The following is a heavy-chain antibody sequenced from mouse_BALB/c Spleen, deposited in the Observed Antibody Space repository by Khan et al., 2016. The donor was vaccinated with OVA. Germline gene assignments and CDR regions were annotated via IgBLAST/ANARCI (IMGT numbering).Heavy chain of an antibody. CDR2: ISSSGST. J-gene: IGHJ4*01. CDR1: GYSITSDYA. V-gene: IGHV3-2*02. D-gene: IGHD2-3*01. CDR3: ARDGSRYNYAMDY. Sequence: QLEESGPGLVKPSQSLSLTCTVTGYSITSDYAWNWIRQFPGNKLEWMGYISSSGSTNYNPALKSRISITRDTSKIQFFLQLNSVTTEDTATYYCARDGSRYNYAMDYWGQGTSVTVSS.